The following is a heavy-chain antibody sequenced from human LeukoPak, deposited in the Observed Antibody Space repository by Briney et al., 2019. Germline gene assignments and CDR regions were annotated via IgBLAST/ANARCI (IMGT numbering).Heavy chain of an antibody. D-gene: IGHD3-22*01. CDR2: ISGGGGTT. CDR3: ATVDYDSSGYFQH. Sequence: GGSLRLSCAASGFTFSSYAMSWVRQAPGKGLEWVSSISGGGGTTYYADSVKGRFTISRDTSKNTLYLQMNSLRAEDTAVYYCATVDYDSSGYFQHWGQGTLVTVSS. CDR1: GFTFSSYA. V-gene: IGHV3-23*01. J-gene: IGHJ1*01.